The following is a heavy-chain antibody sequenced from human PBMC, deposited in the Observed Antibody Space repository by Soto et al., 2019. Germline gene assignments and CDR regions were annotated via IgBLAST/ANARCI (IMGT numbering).Heavy chain of an antibody. CDR3: ARSYCSSTGCPPGGY. CDR2: ISSSSSAI. Sequence: GGSLRLSCAASGFTFSTYIMNWVRQAPGKGLEWVSYISSSSSAIYYADSVKGRFTISRDNAKNPLYLQMNSLRDEDTAVYFCARSYCSSTGCPPGGYWGQGTQVTVSS. D-gene: IGHD2-2*01. CDR1: GFTFSTYI. J-gene: IGHJ4*02. V-gene: IGHV3-48*02.